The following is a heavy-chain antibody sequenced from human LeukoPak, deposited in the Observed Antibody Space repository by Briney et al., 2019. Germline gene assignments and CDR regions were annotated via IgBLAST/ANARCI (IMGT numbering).Heavy chain of an antibody. CDR2: IGQDGSDK. CDR1: GFTFSNYY. J-gene: IGHJ4*02. D-gene: IGHD2-2*01. Sequence: TGGSLRLSCAASGFTFSNYYMSWVRQAPGKGLEWVANIGQDGSDKYYADSVKGRFTISRDNARKSLSLQVNSLRAEDTAVYYCARDVREYCSTSSCPPYYSDYWGQGTLVTVSS. CDR3: ARDVREYCSTSSCPPYYSDY. V-gene: IGHV3-7*01.